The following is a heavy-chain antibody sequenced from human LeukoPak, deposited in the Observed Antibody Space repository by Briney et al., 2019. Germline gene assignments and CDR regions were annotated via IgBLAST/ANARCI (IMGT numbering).Heavy chain of an antibody. CDR2: INPSGGST. J-gene: IGHJ4*02. V-gene: IGHV1-46*01. Sequence: ASVKVSCKASGYTLTSYYMHWVRQAPGQGLEWMGIINPSGGSTSYAQKFQGRVTMTRDTSTSTVYMELSSLRSEDTAVYYCARSAPSRIAAAGPYYFDYWGQGTLVTVSS. D-gene: IGHD6-13*01. CDR3: ARSAPSRIAAAGPYYFDY. CDR1: GYTLTSYY.